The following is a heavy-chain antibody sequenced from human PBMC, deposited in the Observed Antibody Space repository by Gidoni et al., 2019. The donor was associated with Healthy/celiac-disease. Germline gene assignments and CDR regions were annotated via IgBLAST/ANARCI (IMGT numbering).Heavy chain of an antibody. V-gene: IGHV3-48*03. CDR2: ISSSGSTI. CDR3: ARDPVYGSGFLNWFDP. D-gene: IGHD3-10*01. Sequence: EVQLVESGGGLVQPGGSLRLSCAASGFTFSSYEMNWVRQAPGEGLEWVSYISSSGSTIYYADSVKGRFTISRDNAKNSLYLQMNSLRAEDTAVYYCARDPVYGSGFLNWFDPWGQGTLVTVSS. J-gene: IGHJ5*02. CDR1: GFTFSSYE.